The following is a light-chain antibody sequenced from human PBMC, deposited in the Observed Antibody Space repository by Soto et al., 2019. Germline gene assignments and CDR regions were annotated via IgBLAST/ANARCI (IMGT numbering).Light chain of an antibody. CDR2: EVS. CDR1: SSDVGGYNY. J-gene: IGLJ1*01. Sequence: QSVLTQPASVSGSPGQSITISCTGTSSDVGGYNYASWYQLHPGKAPKLMVYEVSNRPSGVSNRFSGSKSGNTASLTISGLQAEDEADDYCSSYTSSTAYVFGTGTKVTVL. CDR3: SSYTSSTAYV. V-gene: IGLV2-14*01.